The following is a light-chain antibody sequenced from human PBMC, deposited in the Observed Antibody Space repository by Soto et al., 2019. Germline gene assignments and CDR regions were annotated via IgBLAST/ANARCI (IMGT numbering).Light chain of an antibody. CDR2: AAS. Sequence: DGQMTQSPSSLSASVGDRVTITCRASQSIRSYLNWYQQKPGKAPKLLIFAASSLQSGVPSRVSGSGSGTDFTLTVSSLQPEHFATYYCQQSYTSRITFGLGTRLENK. CDR1: QSIRSY. J-gene: IGKJ5*01. CDR3: QQSYTSRIT. V-gene: IGKV1-39*01.